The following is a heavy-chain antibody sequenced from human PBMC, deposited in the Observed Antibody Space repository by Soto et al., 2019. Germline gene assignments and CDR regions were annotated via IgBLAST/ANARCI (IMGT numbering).Heavy chain of an antibody. D-gene: IGHD2-15*01. CDR1: GYSFTSYW. J-gene: IGHJ5*02. Sequence: PGESLKISCKGSGYSFTSYWIGWVRQMPGKGLELMGIMYPGDSDTRYSPSFQGQVTISADKSISTAYLQWSSLKASDTAIYYCARVADCSGERCQGRGWFDPWGPGTLVTVSS. CDR2: MYPGDSDT. V-gene: IGHV5-51*01. CDR3: ARVADCSGERCQGRGWFDP.